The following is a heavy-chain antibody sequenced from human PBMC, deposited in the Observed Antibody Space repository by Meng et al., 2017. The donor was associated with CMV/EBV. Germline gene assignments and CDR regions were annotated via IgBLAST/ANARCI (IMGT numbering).Heavy chain of an antibody. V-gene: IGHV1-58*01. D-gene: IGHD2-2*01. CDR1: GFTFTSSA. CDR2: IVVGSGNT. Sequence: SVKVSCKVSGFTFTSSAVQWVRQARGQRLEWIGWIVVGSGNTNYAQKFQERVTITRDMSTSTAYMELSSLRSEDTAVYYCAAGGNIVVVLAATMGESEYFQHWGQGTLVTVSS. CDR3: AAGGNIVVVLAATMGESEYFQH. J-gene: IGHJ1*01.